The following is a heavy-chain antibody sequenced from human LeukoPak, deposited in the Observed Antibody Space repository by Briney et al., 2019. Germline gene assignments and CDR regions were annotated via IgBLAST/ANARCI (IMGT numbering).Heavy chain of an antibody. D-gene: IGHD3-16*01. CDR1: GGSMSSYY. CDR3: ARGRYGWLPFDF. Sequence: MASETLSLTCTVSGGSMSSYYWNWIRQPPGKGLEWIGYIYYSGSTNYNPSLKSRVTISVDTSKNQFTLKLSSVAAADTAVYYCARGRYGWLPFDFWGQGTLVTVSS. V-gene: IGHV4-59*01. CDR2: IYYSGST. J-gene: IGHJ4*02.